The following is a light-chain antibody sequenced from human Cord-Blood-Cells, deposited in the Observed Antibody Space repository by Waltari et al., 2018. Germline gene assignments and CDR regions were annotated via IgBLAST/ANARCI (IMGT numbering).Light chain of an antibody. V-gene: IGKV3-11*01. J-gene: IGKJ5*01. Sequence: DIVLTQSPATLSLSPGERATLSCRASQSVSSYLAWYQQKPGQAPGLLIYDASNRATGIPARFSGSGSGTDFTLTISSLEPEDFAVYYCQQRSNWITFGQGTRLEIK. CDR3: QQRSNWIT. CDR2: DAS. CDR1: QSVSSY.